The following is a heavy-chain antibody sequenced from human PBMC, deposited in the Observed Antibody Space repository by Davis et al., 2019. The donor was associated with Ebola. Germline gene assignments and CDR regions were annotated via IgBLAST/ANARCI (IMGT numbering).Heavy chain of an antibody. CDR1: GYSFTNNW. J-gene: IGHJ5*02. Sequence: GGSLRLSCKGSGYSFTNNWIAWVRQMPGKGLEWMGIIYPGDSDTRYSPSFQGQVTISADKSISTAYLQWSSLKASDTAMYYCARQIVVAVAASKTGRFDPWGQGTLVTVSS. CDR3: ARQIVVAVAASKTGRFDP. CDR2: IYPGDSDT. D-gene: IGHD2-15*01. V-gene: IGHV5-51*01.